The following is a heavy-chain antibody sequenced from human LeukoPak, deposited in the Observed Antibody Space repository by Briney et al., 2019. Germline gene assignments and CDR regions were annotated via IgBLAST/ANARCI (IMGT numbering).Heavy chain of an antibody. Sequence: ASVKVSCKASRYTFTSYDINWVRQATGQGLEWMGWMNPNSGNTGYAQKFQGRVTMTRNTSISTAYMELSSLRSEDTAVYYRARTDLVPAASPGYYYYGMDVWGQGTTVTVSS. CDR1: RYTFTSYD. V-gene: IGHV1-8*01. D-gene: IGHD2-2*01. CDR3: ARTDLVPAASPGYYYYGMDV. CDR2: MNPNSGNT. J-gene: IGHJ6*02.